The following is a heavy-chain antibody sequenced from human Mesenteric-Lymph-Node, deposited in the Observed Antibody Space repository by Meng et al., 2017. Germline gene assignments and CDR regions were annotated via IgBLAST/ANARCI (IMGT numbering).Heavy chain of an antibody. Sequence: VELVESGGGLILPGGSLRLSCAASGFTVSSNYMSWVRQAPGKGLEWVSVISGSGGSTYYADSVKGRFTISRDNSKNTLYLQMNSLRAEDTAVYYCAKDLVPAAPDYWGQGTLVTVSS. D-gene: IGHD2-2*01. CDR2: ISGSGGST. CDR3: AKDLVPAAPDY. J-gene: IGHJ4*02. V-gene: IGHV3-23*04. CDR1: GFTVSSNY.